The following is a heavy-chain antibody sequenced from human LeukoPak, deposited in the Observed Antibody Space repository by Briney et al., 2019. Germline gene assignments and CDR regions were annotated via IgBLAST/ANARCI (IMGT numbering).Heavy chain of an antibody. Sequence: GGSIRLSRAARGFTFSCHAMLWFRRAPGKVLERLTIIWYDGSNKYYAVSVKGRFTISRDNSKNTLYLQMSSLRAEDTAVYYCARQLGYCSSSSCWGYNFDYWGQGTLVTVSS. CDR3: ARQLGYCSSSSCWGYNFDY. CDR1: GFTFSCHA. J-gene: IGHJ4*02. D-gene: IGHD2-2*01. V-gene: IGHV3-33*01. CDR2: IWYDGSNK.